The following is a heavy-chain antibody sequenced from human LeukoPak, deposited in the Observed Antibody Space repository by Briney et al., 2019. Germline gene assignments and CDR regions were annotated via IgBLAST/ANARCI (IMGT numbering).Heavy chain of an antibody. CDR3: AREGSYYDSSGYYYSGWFDP. CDR2: ISAYNGNT. Sequence: ASVKVSCKASGYTFTSYGISWVRQAPGQGLEWMGWISAYNGNTNYAQKLQGRVTMTTDTSTSTAYMELRSLRSDDTAVYYCAREGSYYDSSGYYYSGWFDPWGQGTLVTVSS. J-gene: IGHJ5*02. D-gene: IGHD3-22*01. CDR1: GYTFTSYG. V-gene: IGHV1-18*01.